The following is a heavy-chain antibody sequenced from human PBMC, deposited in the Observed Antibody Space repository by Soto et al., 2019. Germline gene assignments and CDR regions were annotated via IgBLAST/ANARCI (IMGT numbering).Heavy chain of an antibody. D-gene: IGHD5-12*01. CDR2: IRGKTDTYAT. Sequence: GSLRLSCAASGFTFSGSSMHWVRQASGKGLEWVGRIRGKTDTYATAYAAPVRGRFTISRDDSKNTAYLQMNSLKTEDTAVYFCTKRIGAYAMDVWGQGTTVTVSS. CDR3: TKRIGAYAMDV. CDR1: GFTFSGSS. V-gene: IGHV3-73*01. J-gene: IGHJ6*02.